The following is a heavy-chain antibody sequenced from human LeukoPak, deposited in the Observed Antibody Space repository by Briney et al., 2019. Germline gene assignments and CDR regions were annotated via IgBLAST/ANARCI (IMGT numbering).Heavy chain of an antibody. J-gene: IGHJ3*02. V-gene: IGHV3-53*01. CDR2: IFSGGST. CDR3: ARGRRWDLLVSLIDASDI. D-gene: IGHD1-26*01. CDR1: GFSVSSNF. Sequence: GGSLRLSCAASGFSVSSNFMAWVRQAPGKGLEWVSVIFSGGSTYYADSVKGRFTISRDNSKNTLYLQMNSLRVEDTAIYYCARGRRWDLLVSLIDASDIWGQGTMVTVSS.